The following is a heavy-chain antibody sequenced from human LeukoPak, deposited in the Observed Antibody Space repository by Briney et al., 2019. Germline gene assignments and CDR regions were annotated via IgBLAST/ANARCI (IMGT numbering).Heavy chain of an antibody. V-gene: IGHV3-23*01. Sequence: PGGPLGSSGEASGLTFSSYALGWVRRAPGKSLGWAPGIVVVGSRTYYADSVKGRFTISRDNSKNTLYLQMNSLRAEDTAIYYCAKKYGVTVYGSGLNYFDYWGQGTLVTVSS. CDR2: IVVVGSRT. CDR1: GLTFSSYA. CDR3: AKKYGVTVYGSGLNYFDY. D-gene: IGHD6-19*01. J-gene: IGHJ4*02.